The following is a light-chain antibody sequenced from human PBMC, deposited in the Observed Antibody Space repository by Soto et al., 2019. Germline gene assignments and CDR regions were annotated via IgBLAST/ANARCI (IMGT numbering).Light chain of an antibody. Sequence: DIQMTQSPSTLSGSVGVRVTITCRASQTISSWLAWYQQKPGKAHKLLIYKASTLKSGVPSRFSGSGSGTEVTLTISSLQPDDCATYYCQHYNSYSEAFGQGTKLELK. CDR2: KAS. V-gene: IGKV1-5*03. CDR1: QTISSW. J-gene: IGKJ1*01. CDR3: QHYNSYSEA.